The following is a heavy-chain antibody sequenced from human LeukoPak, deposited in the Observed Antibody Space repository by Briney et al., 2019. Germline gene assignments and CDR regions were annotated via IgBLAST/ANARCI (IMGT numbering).Heavy chain of an antibody. D-gene: IGHD4-17*01. J-gene: IGHJ4*02. V-gene: IGHV3-23*01. CDR2: ISGSGGST. Sequence: GGSLRLSCAASGFTFSSYAMSWVRQAPGEGLEWVSAISGSGGSTYYADSVKGRVTISRDKSKETLYLKTNSLRAEDTAVYYCANLLATVTPPYFDSWGQGTLVTVSS. CDR1: GFTFSSYA. CDR3: ANLLATVTPPYFDS.